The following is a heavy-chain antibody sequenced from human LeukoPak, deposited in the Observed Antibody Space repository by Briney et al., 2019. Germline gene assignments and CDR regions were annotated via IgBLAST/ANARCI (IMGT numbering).Heavy chain of an antibody. CDR1: GGTFSSYA. J-gene: IGHJ4*02. V-gene: IGHV1-69*04. CDR3: AREASVVRGVTNY. D-gene: IGHD3-10*01. Sequence: REASVKVSCKASGGTFSSYAISWVRQAPGQGLEWMGRIIPILGIANYAQKFQGRVTITADKSTSTAYMELSSLRSEDTAVYYCAREASVVRGVTNYWGQGTLVTVSS. CDR2: IIPILGIA.